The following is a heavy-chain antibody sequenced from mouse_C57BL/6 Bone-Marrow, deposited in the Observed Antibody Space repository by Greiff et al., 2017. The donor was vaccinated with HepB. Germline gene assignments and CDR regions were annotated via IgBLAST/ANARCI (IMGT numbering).Heavy chain of an antibody. CDR3: AREGIYLGGFAY. Sequence: EVKLVESGPGLVKPSQSLSLTCSVTGYSITSGYYWNWIRQFPGNKLEWMGYISYDGSNNYNPSLKNRISITRDTSKNQFFLKLNSVTTEDTATYYCAREGIYLGGFAYWGQGTLVTVSA. D-gene: IGHD2-1*01. CDR2: ISYDGSN. J-gene: IGHJ3*01. V-gene: IGHV3-6*01. CDR1: GYSITSGYY.